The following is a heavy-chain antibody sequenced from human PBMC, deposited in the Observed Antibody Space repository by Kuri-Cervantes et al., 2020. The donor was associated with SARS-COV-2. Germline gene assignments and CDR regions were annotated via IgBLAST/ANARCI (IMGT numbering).Heavy chain of an antibody. V-gene: IGHV1-2*02. J-gene: IGHJ4*02. D-gene: IGHD3-9*01. CDR1: GYTFTGYY. CDR3: ARDRVYAILTGYYSFDY. Sequence: ASVKVSCKASGYTFTGYYMHWVRQAPGQGLEWMGWINPNSGGTNYAQKFQGRVTMTRDTSISTAYMELSRLRSDDTAVYYCARDRVYAILTGYYSFDYWGQGTLVTVSS. CDR2: INPNSGGT.